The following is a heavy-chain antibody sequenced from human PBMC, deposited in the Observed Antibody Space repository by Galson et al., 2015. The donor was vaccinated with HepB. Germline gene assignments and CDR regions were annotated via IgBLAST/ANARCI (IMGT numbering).Heavy chain of an antibody. D-gene: IGHD3-10*02. CDR1: GFGFDTHA. J-gene: IGHJ5*01. CDR2: LSGNGDST. Sequence: SLRLSCAASGFGFDTHAMSWVRQAPGKGLEWISGLSGNGDSTFYGDSVKGRFTVCRDNSKNIFFLQMNSMRAEDTGLYFCAKGYVLFDSWGHGILVTVSS. V-gene: IGHV3-23*01. CDR3: AKGYVLFDS.